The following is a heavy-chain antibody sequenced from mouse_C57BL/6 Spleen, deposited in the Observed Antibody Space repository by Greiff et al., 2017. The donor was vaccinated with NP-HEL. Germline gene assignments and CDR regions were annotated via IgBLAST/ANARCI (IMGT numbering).Heavy chain of an antibody. CDR1: GYTFTDYE. D-gene: IGHD1-1*01. Sequence: QVQLKESGAELVRPGASVTLSCKASGYTFTDYEMHWVKQTPVHGLEWIGAIDPETGGTAYNQKFKGKAILTADKSSSTAYMELRSLTSEDSAVYYCTRSTITTVVGEVYAMDYWGQGTSVTVSS. CDR2: IDPETGGT. V-gene: IGHV1-15*01. CDR3: TRSTITTVVGEVYAMDY. J-gene: IGHJ4*01.